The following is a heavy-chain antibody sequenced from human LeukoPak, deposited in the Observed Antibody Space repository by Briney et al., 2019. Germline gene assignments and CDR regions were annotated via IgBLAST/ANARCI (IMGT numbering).Heavy chain of an antibody. D-gene: IGHD3-10*01. CDR3: ARIPRRITMVRGVITGFDY. CDR2: SNHSGST. CDR1: GGSFSGYY. Sequence: SETLSLTCAVYGGSFSGYYWSWIRQPPGTGLGWVGESNHSGSTNYNPSLKSRVTISVDTSKNQFSLKLSSVTAADTAVYYCARIPRRITMVRGVITGFDYWGQGTLVTVSS. V-gene: IGHV4-34*01. J-gene: IGHJ4*02.